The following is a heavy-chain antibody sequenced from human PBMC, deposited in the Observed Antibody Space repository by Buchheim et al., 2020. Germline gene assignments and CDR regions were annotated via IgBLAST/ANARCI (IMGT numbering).Heavy chain of an antibody. J-gene: IGHJ5*02. D-gene: IGHD3-16*02. CDR1: GGSFSGYY. V-gene: IGHV4-34*01. CDR3: ARVEYEYVWGSYLVGWFDP. CDR2: INHSGIT. Sequence: QVQLQQWGAGLLKPSETLSLTCAVSGGSFSGYYWSWIRQSPGKGLEWIGEINHSGITNYNPSLKIRITISVDTSKNHFSLKLSSVTAADTAVYYCARVEYEYVWGSYLVGWFDPWGQGTL.